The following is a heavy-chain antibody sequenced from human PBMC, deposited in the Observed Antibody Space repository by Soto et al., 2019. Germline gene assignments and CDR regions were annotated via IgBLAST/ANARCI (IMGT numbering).Heavy chain of an antibody. CDR3: AREDSLRSPYYFDY. CDR2: ISAGNGNT. CDR1: GYTFTSYA. Sequence: ASVKVSCKASGYTFTSYAIHWVRQAPGQRLEWMGWISAGNGNTKYSQKFQGRVTITTDTSASTAYMELSSLRSEDTAVYYCAREDSLRSPYYFDYWGQGTLVTVSS. J-gene: IGHJ4*02. V-gene: IGHV1-3*01.